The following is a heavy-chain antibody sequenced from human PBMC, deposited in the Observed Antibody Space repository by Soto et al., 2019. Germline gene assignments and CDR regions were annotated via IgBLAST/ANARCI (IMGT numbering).Heavy chain of an antibody. V-gene: IGHV3-11*01. CDR2: ISSSGSTI. Sequence: GGSLRLSCAASGFTFSDYYMSWIRQAPGKGLEWVSYISSSGSTIYYADSVKGRFTISRDNAKNSLYLQMNSLRAEDTALYYCAAAPGYYDSSGLGYWGQGTLVTVSS. CDR3: AAAPGYYDSSGLGY. D-gene: IGHD3-22*01. J-gene: IGHJ4*02. CDR1: GFTFSDYY.